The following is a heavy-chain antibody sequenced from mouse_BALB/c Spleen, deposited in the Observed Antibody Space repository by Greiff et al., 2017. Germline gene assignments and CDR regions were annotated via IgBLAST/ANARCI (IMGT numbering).Heavy chain of an antibody. V-gene: IGHV2-9*02. CDR1: GFSLTSYG. Sequence: QVQLQQSGPGLVAPSQSLSITCTVSGFSLTSYGVHWVRQPPGKGLEWLGVIWAGGSANYNSALMSRRSISKDNSKSQVFLKMNSLQTDDTAMYYCARVLYGNYSWFAYWGQGTLVTVSA. D-gene: IGHD2-10*02. J-gene: IGHJ3*01. CDR3: ARVLYGNYSWFAY. CDR2: IWAGGSA.